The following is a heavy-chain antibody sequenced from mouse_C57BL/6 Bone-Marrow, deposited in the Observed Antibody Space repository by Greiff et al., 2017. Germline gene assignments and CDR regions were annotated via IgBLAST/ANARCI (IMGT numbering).Heavy chain of an antibody. V-gene: IGHV1-59*01. D-gene: IGHD1-1*01. CDR1: GYTFTSYW. CDR2: IDPSDSYT. J-gene: IGHJ2*01. CDR3: ARGTTVVAKPYYFDY. Sequence: QVQLQQPEAELVRPGTSVKLSCKASGYTFTSYWMHWVKQRPGQGLEWIGVIDPSDSYTNYNQKFKGKATLTVDTSSSTAYMQLSSLTSEDSAVYYCARGTTVVAKPYYFDYWGQGTTLTVSS.